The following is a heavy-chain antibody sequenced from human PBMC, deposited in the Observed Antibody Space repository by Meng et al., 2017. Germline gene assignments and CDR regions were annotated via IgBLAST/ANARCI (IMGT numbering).Heavy chain of an antibody. J-gene: IGHJ3*02. CDR2: ISSSGSTI. CDR3: ARDAVSVLFRI. CDR1: GFTFSSYE. Sequence: GGSLRLSCAASGFTFSSYEMNWVRQAPGKGLEWVSYISSSGSTICYADSVKGRFTISRDNAKNSLYLQMNSLRAEDTAVYYCARDAVSVLFRIWGQGTMVTVSS. V-gene: IGHV3-48*03.